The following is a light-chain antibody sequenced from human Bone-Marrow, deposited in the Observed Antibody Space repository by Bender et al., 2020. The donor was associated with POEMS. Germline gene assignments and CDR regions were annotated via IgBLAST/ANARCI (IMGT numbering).Light chain of an antibody. Sequence: QSALTQPPSASGSPGQSVTISCTGTSSDVGSYNFVSWYQQHPGKAPKLIIYEVDKRPSGVSYRFSGSKSGNTASLTISGLQAEDEADYYCCSYVGSSTFYVFGTGTKVTVL. CDR1: SSDVGSYNF. V-gene: IGLV2-23*02. J-gene: IGLJ1*01. CDR2: EVD. CDR3: CSYVGSSTFYV.